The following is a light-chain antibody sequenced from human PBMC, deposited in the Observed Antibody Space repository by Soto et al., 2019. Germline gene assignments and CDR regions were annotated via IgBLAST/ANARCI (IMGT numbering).Light chain of an antibody. J-gene: IGKJ1*01. CDR2: GAS. CDR1: QSFTSRS. V-gene: IGKV3-20*01. Sequence: EIVLTQSPCTLYLSPGERATLSCSASQSFTSRSLAWYQQKPGLAPRLLISGASNRAAGIPDRFSGSGSGTDFTLTISRLEPEDFAVYYCQQYDSSPRTFGQGTKVDI. CDR3: QQYDSSPRT.